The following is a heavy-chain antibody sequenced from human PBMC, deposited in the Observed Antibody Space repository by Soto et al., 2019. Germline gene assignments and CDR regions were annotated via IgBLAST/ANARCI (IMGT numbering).Heavy chain of an antibody. CDR1: GFSFSTYL. CDR3: VGAMTYEVPYYYYGMDV. V-gene: IGHV3-7*01. J-gene: IGHJ6*02. CDR2: IKQGGNEK. Sequence: GGSLRLSCAASGFSFSTYLMSWVRQAPGKGLEWVANIKQGGNEKFYVDSVKGRFTISRDNDKKSLYLQMDSLRVEDTAVYYCVGAMTYEVPYYYYGMDVWGQGTRVTVSS. D-gene: IGHD3-16*01.